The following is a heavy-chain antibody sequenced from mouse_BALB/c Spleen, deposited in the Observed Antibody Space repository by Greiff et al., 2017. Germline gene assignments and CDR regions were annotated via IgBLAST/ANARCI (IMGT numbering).Heavy chain of an antibody. CDR1: GFAFSSYD. CDR2: ISSGGGST. Sequence: EVKLVESGGGLVKPGGSLKLSCAASGFAFSSYDMSWVRQTPEKRLEWVAYISSGGGSTYYPDTVTGRFTISRDNAKNTLYLEMSSLRSEDTAMYYCARDNYGSSFYAMDYWGQGTSVTVSS. V-gene: IGHV5-12-1*01. D-gene: IGHD1-1*01. CDR3: ARDNYGSSFYAMDY. J-gene: IGHJ4*01.